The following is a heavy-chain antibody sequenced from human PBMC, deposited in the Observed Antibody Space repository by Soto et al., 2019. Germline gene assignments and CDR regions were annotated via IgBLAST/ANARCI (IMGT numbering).Heavy chain of an antibody. J-gene: IGHJ3*02. Sequence: GASVKVSCKASGYTFTSYAMHWVRQAPGQRLEWMGWINAGNGNTKYSQKFQGRVTITRDTSASTAYMELSSLRSEDTAVYYCARDQFYYDSSGHYDAFDIWGQGTMVTVSS. CDR3: ARDQFYYDSSGHYDAFDI. CDR2: INAGNGNT. V-gene: IGHV1-3*01. D-gene: IGHD3-22*01. CDR1: GYTFTSYA.